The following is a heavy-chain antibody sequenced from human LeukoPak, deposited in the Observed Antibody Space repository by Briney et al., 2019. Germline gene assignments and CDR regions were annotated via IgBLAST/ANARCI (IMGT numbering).Heavy chain of an antibody. CDR2: INPNSGGT. CDR3: ARVGYYYDSSGYYDY. D-gene: IGHD3-22*01. CDR1: GYTFTGYY. V-gene: IGHV1-2*02. J-gene: IGHJ4*02. Sequence: ASVKVSCKASGYTFTGYYMHWVRQAPGQGLEWMGWINPNSGGTNYAQKSQGRVTMTRDTSISTAYMELSRLRSGDTAVYYCARVGYYYDSSGYYDYWGQGTLVTVSS.